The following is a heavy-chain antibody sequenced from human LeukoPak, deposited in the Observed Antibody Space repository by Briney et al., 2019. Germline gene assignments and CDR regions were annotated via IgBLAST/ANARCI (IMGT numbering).Heavy chain of an antibody. D-gene: IGHD6-13*01. V-gene: IGHV3-30*18. Sequence: AGGSLRLSCAASGFTFSSYGMHWVRQAPGKGLEWVAVISYDGSNKYYADSVKGRFTISRDNSKNTLYLQMHSLRGEDTAVYYCAKDHGYSSSLYWGQGTLVTVSS. CDR2: ISYDGSNK. J-gene: IGHJ4*02. CDR3: AKDHGYSSSLY. CDR1: GFTFSSYG.